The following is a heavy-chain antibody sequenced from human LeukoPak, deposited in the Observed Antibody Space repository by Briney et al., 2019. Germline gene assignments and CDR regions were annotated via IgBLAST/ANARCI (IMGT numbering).Heavy chain of an antibody. D-gene: IGHD3-10*01. J-gene: IGHJ4*02. CDR2: IKKDGSEK. CDR1: GFTFSSYA. V-gene: IGHV3-7*01. Sequence: GGSLRLSCAASGFTFSSYAMTWVRQAPGKGLEWVANIKKDGSEKYYVDSVKGRFTITRDNGKNLLYLQMNSLRADDTAVYYCARERGGYYFDYWGQGTLVTVSS. CDR3: ARERGGYYFDY.